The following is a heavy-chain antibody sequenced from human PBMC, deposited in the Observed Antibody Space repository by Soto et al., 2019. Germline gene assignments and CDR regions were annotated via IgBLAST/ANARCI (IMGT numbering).Heavy chain of an antibody. J-gene: IGHJ6*02. V-gene: IGHV1-69*13. CDR3: ARAGRGGSGSYYIGAYYYGMDV. Sequence: AVKVSCKASGGTFSSYAISWVRQAPGQGLEWMGGIIPIFGTANYAQKFQGRVTITADESTSTAYMELSSLRSEDTAVYYCARAGRGGSGSYYIGAYYYGMDVWGQ. CDR1: GGTFSSYA. D-gene: IGHD3-10*01. CDR2: IIPIFGTA.